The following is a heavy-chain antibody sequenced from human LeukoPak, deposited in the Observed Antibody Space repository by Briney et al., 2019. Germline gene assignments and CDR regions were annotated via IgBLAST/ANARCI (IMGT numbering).Heavy chain of an antibody. CDR2: IYTSGST. CDR1: GGSISSYY. Sequence: PSETLSLTCTVSGGSISSYYWSWIRQPAGKGLEWIGRIYTSGSTNYNPSLKSRVTMSVDTSKNQFSLKPISVTAADTAVYYCARETSSSWYNWFDPWGQGTLVTVSS. D-gene: IGHD6-13*01. J-gene: IGHJ5*02. V-gene: IGHV4-4*07. CDR3: ARETSSSWYNWFDP.